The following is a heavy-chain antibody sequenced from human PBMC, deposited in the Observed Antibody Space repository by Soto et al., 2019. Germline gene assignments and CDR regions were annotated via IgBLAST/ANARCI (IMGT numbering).Heavy chain of an antibody. CDR1: GGSISTYY. CDR3: ARDGSRYDFWSGPYDFDY. CDR2: IYYSGST. V-gene: IGHV4-59*01. J-gene: IGHJ4*02. D-gene: IGHD3-3*01. Sequence: QVQLQESGPGLVKPSETLSLTCTVSGGSISTYYWTWIRQPPGKGLEWIGYIYYSGSTNYNPSLKSRVTISVDTSKNQFSLKLSSVSAADTAVYYCARDGSRYDFWSGPYDFDYWGQGTLVTVSS.